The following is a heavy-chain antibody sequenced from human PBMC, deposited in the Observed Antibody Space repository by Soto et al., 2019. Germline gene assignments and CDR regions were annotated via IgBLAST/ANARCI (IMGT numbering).Heavy chain of an antibody. J-gene: IGHJ4*02. CDR2: IYPGDSDT. V-gene: IGHV5-51*01. Sequence: PGESLKISCKGSGYSFTSYWIGWVRQMPGKGLEWVGIIYPGDSDTRYSPSFQGQVTISADKSISTAYLQWSSLKASDTAMYYCASLGSSSWSEGLGFDYWGQGTLVTVSS. CDR3: ASLGSSSWSEGLGFDY. CDR1: GYSFTSYW. D-gene: IGHD6-13*01.